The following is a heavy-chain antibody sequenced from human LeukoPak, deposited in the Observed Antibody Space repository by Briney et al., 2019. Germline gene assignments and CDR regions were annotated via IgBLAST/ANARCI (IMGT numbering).Heavy chain of an antibody. J-gene: IGHJ4*02. CDR3: TRIDPLGFFDQ. CDR1: GAFTSRYY. CDR2: IFYSGKS. D-gene: IGHD6-25*01. Sequence: SETLSLTCSVSGAFTSRYYWSWVRQPLGQGLEWIGNIFYSGKSKYNPSLTSRISMSVDTSKTQFSLELTSVTAADTAVYHCTRIDPLGFFDQWGPGTLVTVSS. V-gene: IGHV4-59*08.